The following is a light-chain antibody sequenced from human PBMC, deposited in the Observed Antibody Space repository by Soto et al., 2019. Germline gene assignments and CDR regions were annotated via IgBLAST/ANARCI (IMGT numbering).Light chain of an antibody. CDR3: QQYNKWPLT. CDR1: QSVSSN. J-gene: IGKJ1*01. V-gene: IGKV3-15*01. CDR2: AVS. Sequence: EIMMTQSPGTLSASPGERATLSCRASQSVSSNLAWYQQKPGQAPGLLIYAVSTRATGIPARFSGSGSGTEFTLTISSLQSEDFAVYYCQQYNKWPLTFGQGTKVEIK.